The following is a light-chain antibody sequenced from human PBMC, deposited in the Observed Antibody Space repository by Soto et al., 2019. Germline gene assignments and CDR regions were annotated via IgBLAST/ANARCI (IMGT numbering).Light chain of an antibody. Sequence: QSVLTQPASVSGSPGQSITIACTGTSSDIGGYNFVSWYQQHPGKAPKLLIYDVGNRPSGVSNRFSGSKSGNTASLTISGLQAEDDAHYYCISYRTVSTYVFGTGTKLTVL. CDR2: DVG. CDR1: SSDIGGYNF. CDR3: ISYRTVSTYV. J-gene: IGLJ1*01. V-gene: IGLV2-14*01.